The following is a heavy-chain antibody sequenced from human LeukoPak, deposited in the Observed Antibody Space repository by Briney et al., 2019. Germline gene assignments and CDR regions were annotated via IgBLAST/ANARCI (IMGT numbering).Heavy chain of an antibody. CDR2: ISSSGSYT. V-gene: IGHV3-11*06. CDR1: GFIFSDYY. D-gene: IGHD6-13*01. Sequence: PGGSLRLSCAASGFIFSDYYMTWIRQAPGKGLEFISFISSSGSYTNSADSVKGRFTISRDNAKNSLCLQMNSLRAEDTAVYYCARVYGVLGSRDQQLMHWGQGTLVTVSS. J-gene: IGHJ4*02. CDR3: ARVYGVLGSRDQQLMH.